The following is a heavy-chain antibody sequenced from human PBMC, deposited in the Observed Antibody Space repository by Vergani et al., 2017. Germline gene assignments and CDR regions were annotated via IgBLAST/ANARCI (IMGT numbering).Heavy chain of an antibody. J-gene: IGHJ6*03. CDR1: GFSFSSHA. Sequence: QVQLAESGEGRVQPGRSLRLSCAASGFSFSSHAIHWVRQAPGNGLEWVAVISNDGSKKYYADSVKGRFTISRDNSKNTLDLQMNSLRTQDTAVYYCAKAGAVTSGSLQYNFYMDVWGKGTTVTVS. D-gene: IGHD3-10*01. V-gene: IGHV3-30*18. CDR3: AKAGAVTSGSLQYNFYMDV. CDR2: ISNDGSKK.